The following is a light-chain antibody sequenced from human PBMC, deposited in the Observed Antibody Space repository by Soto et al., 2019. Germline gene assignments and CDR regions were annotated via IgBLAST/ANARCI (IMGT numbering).Light chain of an antibody. CDR1: SSDVGIYNL. Sequence: QSALTQPAFVSGSPGQSITISCTGTSSDVGIYNLVSWFQQHPGKAPKLMIYEGSKRPSGISDRFSGSKSGNTAFLTISGLQAEDESDYYCCSFAGPRGLIFGGGTKLTVL. V-gene: IGLV2-23*01. CDR2: EGS. J-gene: IGLJ2*01. CDR3: CSFAGPRGLI.